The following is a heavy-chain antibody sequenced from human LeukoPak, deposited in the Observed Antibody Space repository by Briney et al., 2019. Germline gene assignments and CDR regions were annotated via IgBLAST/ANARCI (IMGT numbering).Heavy chain of an antibody. CDR2: ISGSGGST. J-gene: IGHJ5*02. CDR1: GFTFSSYA. CDR3: AKDSSGWYHWFDP. Sequence: GGSLRLSCAASGFTFSSYAMSWVRQAPGKGLEWVSGISGSGGSTNYADSVKGRFTISRDNSKNTLYLQMNSLRAEDAALYYCAKDSSGWYHWFDPWGQRTLVTVSS. V-gene: IGHV3-23*01. D-gene: IGHD6-19*01.